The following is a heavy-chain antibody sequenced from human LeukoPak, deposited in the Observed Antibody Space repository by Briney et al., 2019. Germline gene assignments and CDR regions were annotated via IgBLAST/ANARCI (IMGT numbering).Heavy chain of an antibody. CDR1: GGTFSSYA. CDR3: ARVRVSYGGNPLGYFQH. V-gene: IGHV1-69*05. D-gene: IGHD4-23*01. CDR2: IIPIFGTA. J-gene: IGHJ1*01. Sequence: ASVKVSCKASGGTFSSYAISWVRQAPGQGLEWMGGIIPIFGTANYAQKFQGRVTITTDESTSTAYMELSSLRSEDTAVYYCARVRVSYGGNPLGYFQHWGQGTLDTVSS.